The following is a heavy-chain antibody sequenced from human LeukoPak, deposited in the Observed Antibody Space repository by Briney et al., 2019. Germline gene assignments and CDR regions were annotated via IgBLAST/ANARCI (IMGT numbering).Heavy chain of an antibody. CDR1: GYSFTSYW. J-gene: IGHJ4*02. CDR2: IYPGDSDT. Sequence: GESLKISCKGSGYSFTSYWIGWVRQMPGKGLEWMGIIYPGDSDTRYSPSFQGQVTISADKSISTAYLQRSSLKASDTAMYYCASHIAVAGTIGYFDYWGQGTLVTVSS. D-gene: IGHD6-19*01. V-gene: IGHV5-51*01. CDR3: ASHIAVAGTIGYFDY.